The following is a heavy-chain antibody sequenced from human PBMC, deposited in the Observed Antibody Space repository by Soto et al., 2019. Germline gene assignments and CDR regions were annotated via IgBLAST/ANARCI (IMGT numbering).Heavy chain of an antibody. J-gene: IGHJ5*02. CDR3: ERGIATGQPNP. D-gene: IGHD2-15*01. Sequence: GDSVKVSCKASGYTFTRYTMNWVRQAPGQRLEWMGWINPDNGNTKSLQKFQDRVIITRDTSASTAYMDLSSLRPEYTAVYYCERGIATGQPNPWGQGTLVTVPS. V-gene: IGHV1-3*01. CDR1: GYTFTRYT. CDR2: INPDNGNT.